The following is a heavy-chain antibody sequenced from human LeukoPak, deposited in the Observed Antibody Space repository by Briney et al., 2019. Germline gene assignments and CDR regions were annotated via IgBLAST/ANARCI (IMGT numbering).Heavy chain of an antibody. D-gene: IGHD4-11*01. V-gene: IGHV1-18*01. CDR3: ARDPGTTMTPHNWFDS. J-gene: IGHJ5*01. CDR1: GYTFTSYG. CDR2: ISAYNGNT. Sequence: ASVKVSCKACGYTFTSYGISWVRQAPGQGLEWMGWISAYNGNTNYAQKLQGRVTITTDTAKSKDYMELRRQRSDDTAVYYCARDPGTTMTPHNWFDSWGQGTLVTVSS.